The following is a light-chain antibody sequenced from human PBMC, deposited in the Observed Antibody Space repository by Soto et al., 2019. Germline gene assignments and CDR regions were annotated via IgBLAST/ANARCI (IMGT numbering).Light chain of an antibody. V-gene: IGKV2-28*01. CDR3: QQYGSSRT. CDR1: QSLLHSNGYNY. Sequence: DIVMTQSPLSLPVTPGEPASISCRSSQSLLHSNGYNYLDWYLQKPGQSPQLLIYLGSNRASGVPDRFSGSGSGTDFTLTISGLEPEDFAVYYCQQYGSSRTFGQGTKVDIK. CDR2: LGS. J-gene: IGKJ1*01.